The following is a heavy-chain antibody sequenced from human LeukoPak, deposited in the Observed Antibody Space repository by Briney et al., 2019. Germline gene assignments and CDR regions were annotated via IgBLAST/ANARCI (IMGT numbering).Heavy chain of an antibody. CDR3: ASECASCSIGTMDV. J-gene: IGHJ6*03. D-gene: IGHD2-2*01. CDR2: IYTSGSP. Sequence: PSETLSLACTVSSGSISSYYWIWIRQPAGKGLEWIGRIYTSGSPNYNPSLKSRVTMSVDTSKNQFSLKLNSVTAADTAVYYCASECASCSIGTMDVWGKGTTVTVSS. CDR1: SGSISSYY. V-gene: IGHV4-4*07.